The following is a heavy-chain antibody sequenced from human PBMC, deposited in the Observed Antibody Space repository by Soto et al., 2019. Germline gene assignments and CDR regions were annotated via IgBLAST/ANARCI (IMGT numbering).Heavy chain of an antibody. Sequence: GASVKVSCKASGYTFTSYAMHWVRQAPGQRLEWMGWINAGNGNTKYSQKFQGRVTITRDTSASTAYMELSSLRSEDTAVYYCARSCSSTSCYRYYYYMDVWGKGTTVTVSS. CDR3: ARSCSSTSCYRYYYYMDV. V-gene: IGHV1-3*01. D-gene: IGHD2-2*01. J-gene: IGHJ6*03. CDR2: INAGNGNT. CDR1: GYTFTSYA.